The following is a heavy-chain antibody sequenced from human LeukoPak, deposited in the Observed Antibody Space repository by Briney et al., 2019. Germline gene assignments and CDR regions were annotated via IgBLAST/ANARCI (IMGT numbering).Heavy chain of an antibody. V-gene: IGHV1-46*01. CDR3: ARVAQVGAIGPYFDY. Sequence: ASVKVSCKASGYTFTGYYMHWVRQASGQGLEWMGIINPSGGSTSYAQKFQGRVTMTRDTSTSTVYMELSSLRSEDTAVYYCARVAQVGAIGPYFDYWGQGTLVTVSS. J-gene: IGHJ4*02. D-gene: IGHD1-26*01. CDR2: INPSGGST. CDR1: GYTFTGYY.